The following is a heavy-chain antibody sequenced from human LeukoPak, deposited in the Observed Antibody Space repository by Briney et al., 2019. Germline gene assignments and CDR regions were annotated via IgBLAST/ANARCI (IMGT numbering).Heavy chain of an antibody. Sequence: GGSLRLSCAASGFSFSSYWMHWVRQSPGKGLVWVSRINNDGSYTSYADSVKGRFTISRDNAKNTLYLQMNSLRAEDTAVYYCARINNWGQGTLVTVPS. CDR1: GFSFSSYW. J-gene: IGHJ4*02. V-gene: IGHV3-74*01. CDR2: INNDGSYT. CDR3: ARINN.